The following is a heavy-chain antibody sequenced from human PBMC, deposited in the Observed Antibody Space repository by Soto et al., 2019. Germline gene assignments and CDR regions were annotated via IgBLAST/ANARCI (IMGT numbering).Heavy chain of an antibody. D-gene: IGHD2-8*01. CDR3: AHSPWPCTKAYFDY. Sequence: QITLKESTPTLVKPTQTLTLTCTFSGFSLSTSGVGVGWIRQPPGKALEWLALIYWDDDRRYSPSLKSRLTTXKXTXXNQVVLTMTNIYPVDTPTYYCAHSPWPCTKAYFDYWGQGTLVTVSS. V-gene: IGHV2-5*02. CDR1: GFSLSTSGVG. J-gene: IGHJ4*02. CDR2: IYWDDDR.